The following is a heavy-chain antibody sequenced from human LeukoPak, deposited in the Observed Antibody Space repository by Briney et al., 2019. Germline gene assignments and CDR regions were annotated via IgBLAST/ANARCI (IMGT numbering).Heavy chain of an antibody. D-gene: IGHD1-26*01. CDR2: INHSGST. CDR3: ARHGSYYPGVFDY. J-gene: IGHJ4*02. V-gene: IGHV4-34*01. Sequence: SETLSLTCAVYGGSFSGYYWSWIRQPPGKGLEWIGAINHSGSTNYNPSLKSRVTISVDTSKNQFSLKLSSVTAADTAVYYCARHGSYYPGVFDYWGQGTLVTVSS. CDR1: GGSFSGYY.